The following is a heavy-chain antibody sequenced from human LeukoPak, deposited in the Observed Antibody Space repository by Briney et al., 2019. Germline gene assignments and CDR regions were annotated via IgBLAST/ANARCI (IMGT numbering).Heavy chain of an antibody. J-gene: IGHJ4*02. CDR1: GFTFSRCG. V-gene: IGHV3-30-3*01. Sequence: GGSLRLSCAASGFTFSRCGMHWVRQAPGKGLEWVTVISNDGSNKFYADSVKGRFTISRDNSDNTLYLQMNGLRVDDTAVYYCARDGDYYGSGTYYLDYWGQGTLVTVSS. CDR2: ISNDGSNK. CDR3: ARDGDYYGSGTYYLDY. D-gene: IGHD3-10*01.